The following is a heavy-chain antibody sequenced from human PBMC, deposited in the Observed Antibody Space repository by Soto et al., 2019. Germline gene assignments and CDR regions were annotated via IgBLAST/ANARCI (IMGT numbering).Heavy chain of an antibody. D-gene: IGHD2-2*01. V-gene: IGHV3-53*01. CDR2: IYSGGST. CDR1: GFTVSSNY. CDR3: AKDLWDIVVVPAATDAFDI. Sequence: GGSLRLSCAASGFTVSSNYMSWVRQAPGKGLEWVSVIYSGGSTYYADSVKGRFTISRDNSKNTLYLQMNSLRAEDTAVYYCAKDLWDIVVVPAATDAFDIWGQGTMVTVSS. J-gene: IGHJ3*02.